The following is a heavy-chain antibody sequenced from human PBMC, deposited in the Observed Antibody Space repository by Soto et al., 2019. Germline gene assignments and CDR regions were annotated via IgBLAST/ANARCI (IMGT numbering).Heavy chain of an antibody. J-gene: IGHJ4*02. D-gene: IGHD3-10*01. V-gene: IGHV1-2*04. CDR1: GYTFTGYS. CDR2: INPNSGGT. CDR3: ARDRSITMIRGVSLGYFDY. Sequence: ASVKASCKASGYTFTGYSMHWVRQSPGQGLEWMGWINPNSGGTNYAQKFQGWVTMTRDTSISTAYMELSRLRSDDTAVYYCARDRSITMIRGVSLGYFDYWGQGTLVTVSS.